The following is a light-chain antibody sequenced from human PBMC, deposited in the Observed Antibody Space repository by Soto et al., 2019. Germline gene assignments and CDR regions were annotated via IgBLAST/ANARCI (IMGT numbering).Light chain of an antibody. CDR2: DVN. CDR1: SSDIGAFTF. CDR3: SSYTSSSTHV. V-gene: IGLV2-14*03. J-gene: IGLJ1*01. Sequence: QSALTQPASVSGSPGQSITISCTGTSSDIGAFTFVSWYQQHPGKVPKLMIFDVNRRPSGVSDRFSGSKSGNTASLTISGLQAEDEGDYYCSSYTSSSTHVXXSGTKXTVL.